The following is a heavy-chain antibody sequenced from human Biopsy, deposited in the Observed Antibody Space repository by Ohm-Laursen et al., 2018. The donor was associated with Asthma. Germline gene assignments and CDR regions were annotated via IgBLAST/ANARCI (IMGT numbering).Heavy chain of an antibody. CDR1: GFTFSSYG. D-gene: IGHD3-16*02. J-gene: IGHJ5*02. CDR2: IYYDGSRK. V-gene: IGHV3-33*01. Sequence: SLRLSCSASGFTFSSYGMHWVRQAPGKGLEWVAGIYYDGSRKYYTESVKGRFTISRDNSKNRLYLEMASLRAEDTAVYYCAREKVIESRGFQNWFDPWGQGTLVHVSS. CDR3: AREKVIESRGFQNWFDP.